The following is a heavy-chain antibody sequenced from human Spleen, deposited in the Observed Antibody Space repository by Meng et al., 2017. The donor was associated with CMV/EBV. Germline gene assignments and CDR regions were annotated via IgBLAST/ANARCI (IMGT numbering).Heavy chain of an antibody. CDR2: INPNSGGT. CDR1: GYTFTDYY. J-gene: IGHJ4*02. V-gene: IGHV1-2*02. Sequence: VTVSCKASGYTFTDYYMHWMRQAPGQGLEWMGWINPNSGGTNYAQKSQGRVTMTRDTSISTAYMELSRLRSDDTAVYYCARGTSEIDYWGQGTLVTVSS. CDR3: ARGTSEIDY.